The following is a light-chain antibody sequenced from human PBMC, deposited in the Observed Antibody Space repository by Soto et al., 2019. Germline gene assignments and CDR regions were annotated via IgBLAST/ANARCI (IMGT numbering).Light chain of an antibody. CDR2: GAS. V-gene: IGKV1-12*01. J-gene: IGKJ4*01. CDR3: QQTNTFLPLT. Sequence: DIQMTQSPSSVSASVGDRVTITCRASQGISNWLAWYQQQPGKAPKLLIYGASSLQSGVPSRFRGGGSGTHFTLIISSLQPEDCATYYCQQTNTFLPLTFGGGTKVEI. CDR1: QGISNW.